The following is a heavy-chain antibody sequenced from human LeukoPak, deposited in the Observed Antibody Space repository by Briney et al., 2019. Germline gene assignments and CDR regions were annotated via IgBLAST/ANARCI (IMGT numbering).Heavy chain of an antibody. CDR3: ARVKTTVTRYYYYGMDV. CDR1: GYTFTSYA. J-gene: IGHJ6*02. V-gene: IGHV1-3*01. Sequence: ASVKVSCKASGYTFTSYAMHWVRQAPGQRLEWMGWINAGNGNTKYAQKLQGRVTMTTDTSTSTAYMELRSLRSDDTAVYYCARVKTTVTRYYYYGMDVWGQGTTVTVSS. D-gene: IGHD4-17*01. CDR2: INAGNGNT.